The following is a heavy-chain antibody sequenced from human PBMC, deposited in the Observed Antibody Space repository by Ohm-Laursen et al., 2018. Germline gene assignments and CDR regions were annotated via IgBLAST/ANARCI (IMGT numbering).Heavy chain of an antibody. CDR1: GFTFSSYW. V-gene: IGHV3-74*01. D-gene: IGHD6-13*01. J-gene: IGHJ4*02. CDR2: IYSDGGEI. CDR3: ARGGAASGTGFDY. Sequence: SLRLSCAASGFTFSSYWMHWVRQAPGQGLMWVSDIYSDGGEINYADSVKGRFTISRDNAKNTLYLQMNSLRVEDTAVYFCARGGAASGTGFDYWGQGTLVTVSS.